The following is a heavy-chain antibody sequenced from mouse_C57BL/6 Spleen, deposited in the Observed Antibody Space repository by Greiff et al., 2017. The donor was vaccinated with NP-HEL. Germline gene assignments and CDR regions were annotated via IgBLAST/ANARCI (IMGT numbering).Heavy chain of an antibody. CDR2: SYPGDGDT. CDR3: ARYFYAMDY. J-gene: IGHJ4*01. Sequence: VQLQQSGPELVKPGASVKISCKASGYAFSSSWMNWVKQRPGKGLEWIGRSYPGDGDTNYNGKFKGKATLTADKSSSTAYMQLSSLTSEDSAVYFCARYFYAMDYWGQGTSVTVSS. CDR1: GYAFSSSW. V-gene: IGHV1-82*01.